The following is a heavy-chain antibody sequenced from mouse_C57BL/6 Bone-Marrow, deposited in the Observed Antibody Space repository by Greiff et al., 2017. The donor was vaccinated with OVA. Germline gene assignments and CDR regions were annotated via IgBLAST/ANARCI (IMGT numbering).Heavy chain of an antibody. J-gene: IGHJ4*01. Sequence: VQLKQSGAELVRPGASVKLSCTASGFNIKDDYMHWVKQRPEQGLEWIGWIDPENGDTEYASKFQGKATITADPSSNTAYLQLSSLTSEDTAVYYCTTLYYYGSFYAMDYWGQGTSVTVSS. V-gene: IGHV14-4*01. D-gene: IGHD1-1*01. CDR1: GFNIKDDY. CDR2: IDPENGDT. CDR3: TTLYYYGSFYAMDY.